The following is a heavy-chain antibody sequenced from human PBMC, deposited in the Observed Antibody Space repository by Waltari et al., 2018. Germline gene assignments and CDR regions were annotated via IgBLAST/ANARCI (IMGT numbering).Heavy chain of an antibody. CDR2: MNPDSGST. Sequence: QVQLVQSGAEVKKPGASVRVSCKTSGYTFIDYDIIWFRQPPGQVLEWMGWMNPDSGSTGSAQKFQGRVTMTRNKSARTAYMQLSSLGSEDTAVYYCARQKNSFDYWGQGTLVTVSS. CDR3: ARQKNSFDY. J-gene: IGHJ4*02. V-gene: IGHV1-8*01. CDR1: GYTFIDYD.